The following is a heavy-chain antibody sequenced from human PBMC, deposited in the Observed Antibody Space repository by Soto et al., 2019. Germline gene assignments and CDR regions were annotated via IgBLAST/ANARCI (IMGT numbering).Heavy chain of an antibody. D-gene: IGHD1-26*01. CDR3: ARAKGGSSLAFDI. CDR1: GGSVSGNS. CDR2: IYSSGSS. V-gene: IGHV4-4*07. Sequence: QVQLQEPGPGLVKPSETLSLTCIVPGGSVSGNSWNWIRQPAGRGLEWIGGIYSSGSSNHNPSLKSRVTMSVDTSKNQFSLKLRSLTAADTAVYYCARAKGGSSLAFDIWGQGTMVIVSS. J-gene: IGHJ3*02.